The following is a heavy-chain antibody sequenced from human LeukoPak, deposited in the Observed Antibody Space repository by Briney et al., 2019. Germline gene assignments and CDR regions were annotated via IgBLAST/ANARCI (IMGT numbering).Heavy chain of an antibody. CDR3: ARGYSYGYNAFDI. CDR1: GFTVSSNY. J-gene: IGHJ3*02. V-gene: IGHV3-53*01. Sequence: GGSLRLSCAASGFTVSSNYMSWVRQAPGKGLEWGSVIYSGGSTYYAASVKGRFTISRDNSKNTLYLQMNSLRAEDTAVYYCARGYSYGYNAFDIWGQGTMVTVSS. CDR2: IYSGGST. D-gene: IGHD5-18*01.